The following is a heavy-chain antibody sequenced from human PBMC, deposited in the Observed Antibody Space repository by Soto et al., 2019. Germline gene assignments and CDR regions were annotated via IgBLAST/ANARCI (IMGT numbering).Heavy chain of an antibody. D-gene: IGHD3-22*01. CDR3: AKDHPPYYYDSSGYYDY. J-gene: IGHJ4*02. Sequence: GGSLRLSCAASGFTFSSYAMSWVRQAPGKGLEWVSAISGSGGSTYYADSVKGRFTISRDNSKNTLYLQMNSLRAEDTAVYYCAKDHPPYYYDSSGYYDYWGQGTLVTVSS. V-gene: IGHV3-23*01. CDR1: GFTFSSYA. CDR2: ISGSGGST.